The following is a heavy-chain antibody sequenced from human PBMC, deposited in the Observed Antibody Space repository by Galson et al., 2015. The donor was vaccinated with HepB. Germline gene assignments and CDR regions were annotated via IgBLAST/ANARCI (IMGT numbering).Heavy chain of an antibody. Sequence: QSGAEVKKPGESLRISCKGSGSSFTSYWISWVRQMPGKGLEWMGRIDPSDSYTNYSPSFQGHVTISADKSISTAYLQWSSLKASDTAMYYCARQRRDIAAAGTWLNDYWGQGTLVTVSS. CDR2: IDPSDSYT. V-gene: IGHV5-10-1*01. CDR3: ARQRRDIAAAGTWLNDY. CDR1: GSSFTSYW. D-gene: IGHD6-13*01. J-gene: IGHJ4*02.